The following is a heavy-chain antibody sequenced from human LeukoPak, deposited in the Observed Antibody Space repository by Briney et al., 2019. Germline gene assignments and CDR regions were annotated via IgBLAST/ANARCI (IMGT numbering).Heavy chain of an antibody. CDR2: IDPSDIT. D-gene: IGHD6-13*01. Sequence: SETLSLTCTVSGGSISNSYWSWIRQPAGKGLEWIGRIDPSDITTYNPSLKSRVTLSVDTSKNQFSLKVNSVTAADAAVYYCARGPGQLTSECFDSWGQGILVTVSS. V-gene: IGHV4-4*07. J-gene: IGHJ5*01. CDR3: ARGPGQLTSECFDS. CDR1: GGSISNSY.